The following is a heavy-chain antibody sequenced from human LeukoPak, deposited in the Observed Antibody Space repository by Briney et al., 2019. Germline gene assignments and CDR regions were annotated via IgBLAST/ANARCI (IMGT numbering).Heavy chain of an antibody. CDR2: IYYSGST. CDR3: ARSYYDFWSGYYTGVGYYYYYGMDV. D-gene: IGHD3-3*01. V-gene: IGHV4-61*01. CDR1: GGSVSSGSYY. Sequence: SETLSLTCTVSGGSVSSGSYYWSWIRQPPGKGLEWIGYIYYSGSTNYNPSLKSRVTISVDTSKNQFSLKLSSVTAADTAVYYCARSYYDFWSGYYTGVGYYYYYGMDVWGQGTTVTVS. J-gene: IGHJ6*02.